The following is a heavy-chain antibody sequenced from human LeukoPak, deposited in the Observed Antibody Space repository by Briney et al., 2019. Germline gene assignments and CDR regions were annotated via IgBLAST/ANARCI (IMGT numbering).Heavy chain of an antibody. CDR1: GGSISSYY. D-gene: IGHD3-10*01. J-gene: IGHJ5*02. CDR3: ARERIWFGELLGGFDP. V-gene: IGHV4-4*07. CDR2: IYTSGST. Sequence: SETLSLTCTVSGGSISSYYWSWIRQPAGKGLEWIGRIYTSGSTNYNPSPKSRVTMSVDTSKNQFSLKLSSVTAADTAVYYCARERIWFGELLGGFDPWGQGTLVTVSS.